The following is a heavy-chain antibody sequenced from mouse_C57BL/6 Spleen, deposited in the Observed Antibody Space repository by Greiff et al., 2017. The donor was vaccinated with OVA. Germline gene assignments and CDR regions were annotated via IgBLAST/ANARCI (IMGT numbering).Heavy chain of an antibody. CDR1: GFNIKDYY. J-gene: IGHJ3*01. Sequence: VQLKQSGAELVRPGASVKLSCTASGFNIKDYYMHWVKQRPEQGLEWIGRIDPEDGDPASAPKFQGKATMTADTSSNPAYLQLSSLTSEYTAVYYCTHYYGSSSLAYWGQGTLVTVSA. CDR3: THYYGSSSLAY. D-gene: IGHD1-1*01. CDR2: IDPEDGDP. V-gene: IGHV14-1*01.